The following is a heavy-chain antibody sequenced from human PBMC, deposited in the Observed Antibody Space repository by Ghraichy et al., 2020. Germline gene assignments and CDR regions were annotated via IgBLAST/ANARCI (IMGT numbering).Heavy chain of an antibody. Sequence: SQTLSLTCAVYGGSFSGYYWSWIRQPPGKGLEWIGEINHSGSTNYNPSLKSRVTISVDTSKNQFSLKLSSVTAADTAVYYCARAGIRSSWRGYYFDYWGQGTLVTVSS. CDR2: INHSGST. D-gene: IGHD6-13*01. J-gene: IGHJ4*02. CDR1: GGSFSGYY. V-gene: IGHV4-34*01. CDR3: ARAGIRSSWRGYYFDY.